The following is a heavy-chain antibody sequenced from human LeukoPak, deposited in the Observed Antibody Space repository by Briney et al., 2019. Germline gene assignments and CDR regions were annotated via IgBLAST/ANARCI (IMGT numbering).Heavy chain of an antibody. Sequence: SETLSLTCTVFGDSISSCCGSWIRQPAGKGLEWIGRIYTSETTNYNPSLKSRVNMSVDTSKNEIYLRLSSVTAADTAVYYCARGGQWFDPWGQGTLVTVSS. CDR3: ARGGQWFDP. CDR1: GDSISSCC. V-gene: IGHV4-4*07. J-gene: IGHJ5*02. CDR2: IYTSETT.